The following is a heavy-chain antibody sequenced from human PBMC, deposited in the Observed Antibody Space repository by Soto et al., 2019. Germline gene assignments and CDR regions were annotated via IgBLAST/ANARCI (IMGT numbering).Heavy chain of an antibody. J-gene: IGHJ4*02. CDR2: ISGSGGST. Sequence: EVQLLESGGGLVQPGGSLRLSCAASGFTFSSYAMTWVRQAPGKGLEWVSTISGSGGSTYYADSVKGRFTISRDSSKNTLYVPMNSLRADDTAVYYCAKLRCVEICSGFNYWGQGALVTVSS. V-gene: IGHV3-23*01. CDR1: GFTFSSYA. D-gene: IGHD1-1*01. CDR3: AKLRCVEICSGFNY.